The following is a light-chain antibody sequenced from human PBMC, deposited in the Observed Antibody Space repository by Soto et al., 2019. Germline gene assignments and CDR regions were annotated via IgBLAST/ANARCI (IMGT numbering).Light chain of an antibody. V-gene: IGKV1-17*01. J-gene: IGKJ1*01. Sequence: IQLTQSPSSLSASVGDRVTITCRASQGIRNDLGWYQQKPGKDPKRLVFASYNLQSGVPSRFSGSRSGTEFTLTISSQQPEDFATHYLLQHNSYPRTFGQGTKVEMK. CDR3: LQHNSYPRT. CDR2: ASY. CDR1: QGIRND.